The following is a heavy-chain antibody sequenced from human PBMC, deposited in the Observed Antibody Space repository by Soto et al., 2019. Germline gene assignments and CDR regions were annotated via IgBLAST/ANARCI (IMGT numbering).Heavy chain of an antibody. Sequence: GGSLRLSCAASGFTVSSNYMSWVRQAPGKGLEWVSVIYSGGSTYYADSVKGRFTISRDNSKNTLYLQMNSLRADDTAVYYCARGIKYGDYSRWFDPWGPGTLVTVSS. CDR2: IYSGGST. CDR1: GFTVSSNY. D-gene: IGHD4-17*01. J-gene: IGHJ5*02. V-gene: IGHV3-53*01. CDR3: ARGIKYGDYSRWFDP.